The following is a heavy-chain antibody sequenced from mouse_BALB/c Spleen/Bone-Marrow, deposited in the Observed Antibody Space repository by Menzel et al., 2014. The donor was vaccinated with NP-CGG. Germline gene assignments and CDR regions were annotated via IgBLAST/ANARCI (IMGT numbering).Heavy chain of an antibody. D-gene: IGHD2-3*01. Sequence: QVQLQQPGAELMKPGASVKISCKATGYTFSSYWIEWVKQRPGHGLEWIGEILPGSGSTNYNEKFKGKATFTADTSSNTAYMQLSSLTSEDSAVDYCARLDGYFDYWGQGTTLTVSS. V-gene: IGHV1-9*01. CDR1: GYTFSSYW. CDR2: ILPGSGST. J-gene: IGHJ2*01. CDR3: ARLDGYFDY.